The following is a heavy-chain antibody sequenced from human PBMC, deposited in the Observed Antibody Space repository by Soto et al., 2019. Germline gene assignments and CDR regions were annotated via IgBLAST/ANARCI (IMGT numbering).Heavy chain of an antibody. V-gene: IGHV3-30*18. CDR2: ISYDGSHK. D-gene: IGHD6-19*01. J-gene: IGHJ4*02. CDR1: GFTFSGFG. CDR3: AKDSYLGYRGGWQDF. Sequence: QVQLVESGGGVVQPGRSPRLSCAASGFTFSGFGMHWVRQAPGKGLEWVAVISYDGSHKYYADSVKGRFTISRDNSKNTLYLQVNSLRPEDTAVYYCAKDSYLGYRGGWQDFWGQGTLVTVSS.